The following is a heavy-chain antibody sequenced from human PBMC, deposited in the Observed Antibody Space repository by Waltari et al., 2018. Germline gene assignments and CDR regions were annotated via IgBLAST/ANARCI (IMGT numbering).Heavy chain of an antibody. CDR2: SSGGSATK. Sequence: EVQLLESGGGLVQPGGSLRLSCAASGFTFSNYVISWVRQAPGKGLGWVSSSSGGSATKHDAESVKGRFTISRDNSRNTLYLQMSSLRVDDTAVYYCARRPACSGGTCAFDYWGQGTLVTVSS. D-gene: IGHD2-15*01. CDR1: GFTFSNYV. J-gene: IGHJ4*02. CDR3: ARRPACSGGTCAFDY. V-gene: IGHV3-23*01.